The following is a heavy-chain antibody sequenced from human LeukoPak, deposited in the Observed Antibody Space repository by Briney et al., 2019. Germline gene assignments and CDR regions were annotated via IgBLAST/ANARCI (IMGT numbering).Heavy chain of an antibody. V-gene: IGHV4-34*01. CDR1: GGSFSGYY. D-gene: IGHD6-19*01. CDR3: ARGIAVAGTYDP. Sequence: SETLSLTCAVYGGSFSGYYWSWIRQPPGKGLEWIGEINHSGSTNYNPSLKSRVTISVDTSKNQFSLKLSSVTAADTAVYYCARGIAVAGTYDPWGQGALVTVSS. J-gene: IGHJ5*02. CDR2: INHSGST.